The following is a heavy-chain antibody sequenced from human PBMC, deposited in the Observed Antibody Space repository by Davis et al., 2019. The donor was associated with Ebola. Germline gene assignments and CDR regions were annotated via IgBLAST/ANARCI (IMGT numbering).Heavy chain of an antibody. D-gene: IGHD5-12*01. CDR1: GFSLSTSGVG. V-gene: IGHV2-5*02. Sequence: SGPTLVKPTQALTLTCTFSGFSLSTSGVGVGWIRQPPGKALEWLALIYWDDDKRYSPSLKSRLTITKDTSKNQVVLTMTNMDPVDTATYYCALQLGWLRTLGFDPWGQGTLVTVSS. CDR3: ALQLGWLRTLGFDP. CDR2: IYWDDDK. J-gene: IGHJ5*02.